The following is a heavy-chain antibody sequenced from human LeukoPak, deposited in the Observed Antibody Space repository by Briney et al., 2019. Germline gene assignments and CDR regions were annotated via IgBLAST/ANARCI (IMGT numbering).Heavy chain of an antibody. D-gene: IGHD2-2*01. J-gene: IGHJ4*02. CDR1: GRSFSGYY. Sequence: PSETLSLTCAVYGRSFSGYYWSWIRQPPGKGLEWIGEINHSGSTNYNPSLKSRVTISVDTSKNQFSLKLSSVTAADTAVYYCARAARTKGTGAPFDYWGQGTLVTVSS. CDR2: INHSGST. V-gene: IGHV4-34*01. CDR3: ARAARTKGTGAPFDY.